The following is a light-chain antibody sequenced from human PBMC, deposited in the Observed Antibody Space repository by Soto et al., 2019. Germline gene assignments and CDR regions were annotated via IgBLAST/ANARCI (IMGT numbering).Light chain of an antibody. Sequence: DMQMTQSPSSVSASVGDRVTITCRASQGFSTWLAWYRRKPGRAPELLIYSASSLLSGVPSRFSGSGSGTDFTLTISSLQPEDFATYYCQQANSFPRTFGGGTEVEIK. V-gene: IGKV1-12*01. CDR1: QGFSTW. J-gene: IGKJ4*01. CDR3: QQANSFPRT. CDR2: SAS.